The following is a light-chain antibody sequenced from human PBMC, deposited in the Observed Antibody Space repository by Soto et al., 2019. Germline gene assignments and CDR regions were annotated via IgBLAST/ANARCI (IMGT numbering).Light chain of an antibody. Sequence: QSALTQRASVSGSPGQSIIISCTGTNSDIGRYNYVSWYQRYPGKAPKLLIYDVSHRPSGVSNRFSGSKSGNSASLTISGLQAEDEADYYCSSYTSYTTYVFGTGTKLTVL. CDR1: NSDIGRYNY. V-gene: IGLV2-14*03. CDR2: DVS. J-gene: IGLJ1*01. CDR3: SSYTSYTTYV.